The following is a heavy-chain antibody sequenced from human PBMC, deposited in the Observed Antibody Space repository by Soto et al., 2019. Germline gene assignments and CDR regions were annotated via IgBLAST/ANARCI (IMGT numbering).Heavy chain of an antibody. CDR3: ARELADYGSNWFDP. D-gene: IGHD4-17*01. V-gene: IGHV3-21*01. CDR2: ISSSSSYI. CDR1: GFTFSGYS. J-gene: IGHJ5*02. Sequence: PGGSLRLSCAASGFTFSGYSMNWVRQAPGKGLEWVSSISSSSSYIYYADSVKGRFTISRDNAKNSLYLQMNSLRAEDTAVYYCARELADYGSNWFDPWGQGTLVTVSS.